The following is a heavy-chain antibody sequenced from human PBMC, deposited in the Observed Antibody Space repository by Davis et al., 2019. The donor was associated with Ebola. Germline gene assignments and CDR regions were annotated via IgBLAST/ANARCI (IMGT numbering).Heavy chain of an antibody. V-gene: IGHV4-59*01. J-gene: IGHJ3*02. Sequence: PSETLSLTCTVSGGSISSYYWSWIRQPPGKGLEWIGYIYYSGSTNYNPSLKSRVTISVDTSKNQFSLKLSSVTAADTAVYYCASSLGHDFWSGPNDAFDIWGQGTMVTVSS. CDR1: GGSISSYY. D-gene: IGHD3-3*01. CDR3: ASSLGHDFWSGPNDAFDI. CDR2: IYYSGST.